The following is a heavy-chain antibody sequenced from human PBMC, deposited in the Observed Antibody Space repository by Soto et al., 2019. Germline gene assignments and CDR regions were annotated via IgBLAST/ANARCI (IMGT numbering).Heavy chain of an antibody. Sequence: EVQLVESGGGLVQPGGSLKLSCAASGFTFSGSAMHWVRQASGKGLEWVGRIRSKGNNYATAYGASLKGRFTISRDDSKNTAYLQMNSLNTEDTAVYYCSRQASDFWIGKPQYYMDVWGKGTTVTVYS. CDR1: GFTFSGSA. V-gene: IGHV3-73*01. CDR2: IRSKGNNYAT. CDR3: SRQASDFWIGKPQYYMDV. D-gene: IGHD3-3*01. J-gene: IGHJ6*03.